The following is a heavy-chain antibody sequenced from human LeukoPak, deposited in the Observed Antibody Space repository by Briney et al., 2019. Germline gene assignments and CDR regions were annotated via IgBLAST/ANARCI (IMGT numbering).Heavy chain of an antibody. J-gene: IGHJ5*02. CDR1: GFTFSSYW. D-gene: IGHD6-6*01. CDR2: IKQDGSKK. CDR3: ARSSIAARGWFDP. V-gene: IGHV3-7*05. Sequence: PGGSLRLSCAASGFTFSSYWMSWVRQAPGKGLEWVANIKQDGSKKYYVDSVKGRFTISRDNAKNSLYLQMNSLRAEDTAVYYCARSSIAARGWFDPWGQGTLVTVSS.